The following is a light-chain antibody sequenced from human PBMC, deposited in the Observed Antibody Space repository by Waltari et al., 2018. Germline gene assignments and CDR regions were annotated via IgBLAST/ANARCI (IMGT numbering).Light chain of an antibody. CDR2: DVS. CDR1: SSDVGGYNY. Sequence: QSALTQPASVSGSPGQSITISCTGTSSDVGGYNYVSWYQQHPGKAPQVMIYDVSKRPSGVSSALSGSRSGNTASLTISGLQTEDEADYYCSSYTSSSALVFGGGTKLTVL. CDR3: SSYTSSSALV. J-gene: IGLJ2*01. V-gene: IGLV2-14*01.